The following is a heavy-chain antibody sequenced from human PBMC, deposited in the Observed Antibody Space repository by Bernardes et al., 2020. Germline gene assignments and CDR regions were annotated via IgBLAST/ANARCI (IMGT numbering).Heavy chain of an antibody. CDR3: ARPNDRDIAAAASFDP. D-gene: IGHD6-13*01. CDR1: GCSISSSDYY. J-gene: IGHJ5*02. Sequence: SESLSLTCTVSGCSISSSDYYWVWLRQPPGKGLEWFGSFYYSGTTYYNPSLKSRVTISVDTSKNQFSLKLSSVTAADTAVYYCARPNDRDIAAAASFDPWGQGTMVTVFS. CDR2: FYYSGTT. V-gene: IGHV4-39*01.